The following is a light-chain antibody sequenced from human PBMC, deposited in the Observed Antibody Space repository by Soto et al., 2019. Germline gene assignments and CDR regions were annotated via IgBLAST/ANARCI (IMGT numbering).Light chain of an antibody. J-gene: IGLJ1*01. V-gene: IGLV2-14*01. CDR1: SSDIGGYNY. CDR3: SSYTSSSTLDV. CDR2: EVS. Sequence: QAALAQPACVSGSPGQSMTISCAGTSSDIGGYNYVSWYQQHPGKAPKVMIYEVSNRPSGVSNRFSGSKSGNTASLTISGLQAEDEADYYCSSYTSSSTLDVFGSWNKVTV.